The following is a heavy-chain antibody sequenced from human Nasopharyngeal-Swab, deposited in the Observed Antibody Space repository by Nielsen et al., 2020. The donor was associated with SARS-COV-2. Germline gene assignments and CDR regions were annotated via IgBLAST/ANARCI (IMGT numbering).Heavy chain of an antibody. J-gene: IGHJ4*02. V-gene: IGHV4-4*02. CDR2: IYNTGST. CDR3: ARRGLAGVTISFDY. Sequence: WIRQPPGKGLEWIGEIYNTGSTNYNPSLRSRVTMSVDESKNQFSLKLSSVTAADTAVYYCARRGLAGVTISFDYWGQGTLVTVSS. D-gene: IGHD3-10*01.